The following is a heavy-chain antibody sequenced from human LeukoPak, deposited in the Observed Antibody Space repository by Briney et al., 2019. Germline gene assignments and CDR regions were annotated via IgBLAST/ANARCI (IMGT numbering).Heavy chain of an antibody. CDR1: GFTFSTYG. Sequence: PGGSLRLSCVASGFTFSTYGMHWVRQAPGKGLEWVAKIGSDDSNKHYADSVKGRFTISRDNAMNSLYLQMDSLRVEDTAEYYCARDPYSGNYGAYYYYYMDVWGKGTTVTVSS. D-gene: IGHD1-26*01. V-gene: IGHV3-33*01. J-gene: IGHJ6*03. CDR2: IGSDDSNK. CDR3: ARDPYSGNYGAYYYYYMDV.